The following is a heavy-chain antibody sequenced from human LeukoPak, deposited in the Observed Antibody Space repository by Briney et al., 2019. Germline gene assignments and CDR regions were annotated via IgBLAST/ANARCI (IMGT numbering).Heavy chain of an antibody. J-gene: IGHJ4*02. V-gene: IGHV3-23*01. Sequence: GGSLRLSCAASGFTFSSYAMSLVRQAPGKGLEWVSAISGSGGSTYYADSVKGRFTISRDKSKNTLYLQMNSLRAEDTAEYYCAKGLVQIDYWGQGTLVTVSS. CDR1: GFTFSSYA. CDR2: ISGSGGST. CDR3: AKGLVQIDY.